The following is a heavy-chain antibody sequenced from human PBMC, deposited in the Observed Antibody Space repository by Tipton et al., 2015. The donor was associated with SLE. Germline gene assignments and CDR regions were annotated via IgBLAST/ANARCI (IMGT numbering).Heavy chain of an antibody. V-gene: IGHV4-4*08. CDR3: ASLAYCGGDCLSDAFDI. CDR1: GGSISSYY. D-gene: IGHD2-21*01. J-gene: IGHJ3*02. CDR2: IYTSGST. Sequence: GLVKPSETLSLTCTVSGGSISSYYWSWIRQPPGKGLEWIGYIYTSGSTNYNPSLKSRVTISVDTSKNQFSLKLSSVTAADTAVYYCASLAYCGGDCLSDAFDIWGQGTMVTVSS.